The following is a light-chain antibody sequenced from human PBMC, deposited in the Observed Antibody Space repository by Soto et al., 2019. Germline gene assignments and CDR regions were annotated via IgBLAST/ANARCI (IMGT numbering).Light chain of an antibody. Sequence: EIVLTQSPATLSLSPGERATLSCRASQSVSSYLAWYQQQPGQAPRLLIYGATIRAAGIPARFSGSVSGTDFTLTISRLEPEDFAVYYCQQYGISPITFGQGTKVDIK. CDR1: QSVSSY. V-gene: IGKV3-20*01. CDR2: GAT. J-gene: IGKJ1*01. CDR3: QQYGISPIT.